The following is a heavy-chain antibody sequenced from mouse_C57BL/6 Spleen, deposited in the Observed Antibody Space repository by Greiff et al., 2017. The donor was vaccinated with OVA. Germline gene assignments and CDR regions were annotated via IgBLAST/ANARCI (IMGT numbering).Heavy chain of an antibody. CDR1: GYSFTDYN. V-gene: IGHV1-39*01. CDR2: INPNYGTT. Sequence: EVQLQQSGPELVKPGASVKISCKASGYSFTDYNMNWVKQSNGKSLEWIGVINPNYGTTSYNQKFKGKATLTVDQSSSTANMQLNSLTSEDSAVYYCARSPITTVVATRYFDVWGTGTTVTVSS. J-gene: IGHJ1*03. CDR3: ARSPITTVVATRYFDV. D-gene: IGHD1-1*01.